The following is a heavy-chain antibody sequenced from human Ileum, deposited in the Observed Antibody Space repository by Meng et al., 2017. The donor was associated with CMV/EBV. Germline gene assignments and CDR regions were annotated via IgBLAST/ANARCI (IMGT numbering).Heavy chain of an antibody. D-gene: IGHD6-19*01. Sequence: GESLKISCAASGFSFRSYSMNWVRQAPGKGLEWVSVISSSSSYRYYADSVKGRFTISRDNAKNSLYLQMNSLRVEDTAVYYCASHIAMAENYWGQG. CDR1: GFSFRSYS. J-gene: IGHJ4*02. CDR2: ISSSSSYR. CDR3: ASHIAMAENY. V-gene: IGHV3-21*01.